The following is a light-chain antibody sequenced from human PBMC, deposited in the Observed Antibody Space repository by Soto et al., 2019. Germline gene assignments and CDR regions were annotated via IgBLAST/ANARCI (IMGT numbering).Light chain of an antibody. Sequence: QSALAQPASVSGSLGQSITISCTVTSTDVGGYNYVSWYQQYPGKAPKLLIYEVRNRPSGISNRFSGSKSGNTASLTISGLQPEDEANYFCYSYRSTTTLVFGTGTKVTVL. CDR1: STDVGGYNY. V-gene: IGLV2-14*01. J-gene: IGLJ1*01. CDR3: YSYRSTTTLV. CDR2: EVR.